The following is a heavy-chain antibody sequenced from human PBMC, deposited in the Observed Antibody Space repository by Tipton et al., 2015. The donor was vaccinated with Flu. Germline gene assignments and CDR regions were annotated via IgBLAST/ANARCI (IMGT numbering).Heavy chain of an antibody. Sequence: QVQLVQSGAEAKRPGASVKVSCKASGYTFTNYGINWVRQAPGQGLEWMGWISAHNGNTNYAQKVQGRVTMTTDTSTSIAYMELRSLRSDDTAVYYCARGALGGDYDEWGRGTLDTVSS. CDR3: ARGALGGDYDE. J-gene: IGHJ4*01. CDR2: ISAHNGNT. V-gene: IGHV1-18*01. CDR1: GYTFTNYG. D-gene: IGHD4-17*01.